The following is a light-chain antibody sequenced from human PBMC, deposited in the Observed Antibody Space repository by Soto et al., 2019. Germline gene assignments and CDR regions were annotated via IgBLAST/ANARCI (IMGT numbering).Light chain of an antibody. CDR2: DIS. V-gene: IGKV3-11*01. Sequence: EIVLTQSPATLSLSPGERATLSCRASQSVSIYLAWYQQRPGQTLRLLIYDISTRAAGIPARFSGSVFRTDYTLTISNLDPEDAAVYYCQQRCAWPNSFGGGTKVQI. CDR3: QQRCAWPNS. J-gene: IGKJ4*01. CDR1: QSVSIY.